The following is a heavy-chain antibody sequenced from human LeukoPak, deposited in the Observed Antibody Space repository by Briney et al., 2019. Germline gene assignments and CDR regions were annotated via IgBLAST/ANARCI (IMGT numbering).Heavy chain of an antibody. Sequence: GGSLRLSCEASEFTFSSYGMTWVRQAPGKGLEWVSAISGSGGSTYYADSVKGRFTISRDNSKNTLYLQMNSLRAEDTAVYYCAKKGLTVTTYYFDYWGQGTLVTVSS. CDR3: AKKGLTVTTYYFDY. V-gene: IGHV3-23*01. J-gene: IGHJ4*02. D-gene: IGHD4-17*01. CDR1: EFTFSSYG. CDR2: ISGSGGST.